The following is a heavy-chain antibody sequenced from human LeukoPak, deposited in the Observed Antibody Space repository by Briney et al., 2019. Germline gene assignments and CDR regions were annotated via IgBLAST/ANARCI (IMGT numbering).Heavy chain of an antibody. CDR1: GFTFDDYT. J-gene: IGHJ3*02. Sequence: GGSLRLSCAASGFTFDDYTMHWVRQAPGKGLEWVSLISWDGGDTYYADSVKGRSTISRDNRKDSLYLQMNSLRIEDTALYYCARNYGSGVGGAFDIWGQGTMVTVSS. D-gene: IGHD3-10*01. V-gene: IGHV3-43*01. CDR2: ISWDGGDT. CDR3: ARNYGSGVGGAFDI.